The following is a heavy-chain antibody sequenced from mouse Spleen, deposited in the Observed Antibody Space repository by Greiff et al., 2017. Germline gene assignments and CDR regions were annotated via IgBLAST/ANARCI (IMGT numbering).Heavy chain of an antibody. CDR3: ASGDYDGWFAY. D-gene: IGHD2-4*01. CDR2: IWGGGST. J-gene: IGHJ3*01. CDR1: GFSLTSYG. V-gene: IGHV2-6*01. Sequence: VKLMESGPGLVAPSQSLSITCTVSGFSLTSYGVDWVRQSPGKGLEWLGVIWGGGSTNYNSALKSRLSISKDNSKSQVFLKMNSLQTDDTAMYYCASGDYDGWFAYWGQGTLVTVSA.